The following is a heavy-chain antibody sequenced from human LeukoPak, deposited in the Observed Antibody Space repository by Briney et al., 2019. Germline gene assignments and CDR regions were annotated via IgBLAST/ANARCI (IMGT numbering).Heavy chain of an antibody. V-gene: IGHV3-9*01. Sequence: GGSLRLSCAASGFTLDDYAMPWVRQAPGKGLEWVSGISWNSGSIGYADSVKGRFTISRDNAKNSLYLQMNSLRAEDTALYYCAKDMAAAADGGYDYWGQGTLVTVSS. CDR2: ISWNSGSI. CDR3: AKDMAAAADGGYDY. CDR1: GFTLDDYA. D-gene: IGHD6-13*01. J-gene: IGHJ4*02.